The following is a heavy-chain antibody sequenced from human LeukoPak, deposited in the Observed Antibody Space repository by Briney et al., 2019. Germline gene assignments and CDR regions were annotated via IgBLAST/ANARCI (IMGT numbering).Heavy chain of an antibody. D-gene: IGHD5-18*01. Sequence: PSEALSLTCTVSGGSISSYYWSWIRQPPGKGLEWIGYIYYSGSTYYNPSLKSRVTISVDTSKNQFSLKLSSVTAADTAVYYCARKTHTARMNAFDIWGQGTMVTVSS. CDR1: GGSISSYY. CDR3: ARKTHTARMNAFDI. CDR2: IYYSGST. J-gene: IGHJ3*02. V-gene: IGHV4-59*01.